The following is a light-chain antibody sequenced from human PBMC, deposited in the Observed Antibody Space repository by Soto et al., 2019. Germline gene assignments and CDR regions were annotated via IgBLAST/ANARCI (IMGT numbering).Light chain of an antibody. CDR2: ATS. CDR1: QSLNRNY. Sequence: ELVLTQSPGTLSLSPGERASLSCRASQSLNRNYVAWYQQKVGQAPRLLIYATSGKATGIPDRFRGSGSGTEFNLTIARREPEDFAVYYCQRYGLSPPFSFGPGTKVEIK. CDR3: QRYGLSPPFS. J-gene: IGKJ3*01. V-gene: IGKV3-20*01.